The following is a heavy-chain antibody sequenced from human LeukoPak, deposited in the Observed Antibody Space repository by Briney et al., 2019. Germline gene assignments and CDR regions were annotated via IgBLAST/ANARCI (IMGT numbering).Heavy chain of an antibody. V-gene: IGHV3-9*01. Sequence: GGSLRLSCAASGFTFDDYAMHWVRQAPGKGLEWVSGISWNSGSIGYADSVKGRFTISRDNAKNSLYLQMNSLRAEDTALYYCAKDIRPLSGSYYGFDYWGQGTLVTVSS. CDR3: AKDIRPLSGSYYGFDY. D-gene: IGHD1-26*01. CDR2: ISWNSGSI. CDR1: GFTFDDYA. J-gene: IGHJ4*02.